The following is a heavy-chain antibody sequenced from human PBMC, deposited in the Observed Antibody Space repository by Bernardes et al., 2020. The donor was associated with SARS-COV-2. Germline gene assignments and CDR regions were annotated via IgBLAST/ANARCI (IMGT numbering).Heavy chain of an antibody. J-gene: IGHJ4*02. D-gene: IGHD6-19*01. CDR3: ARGNSGWYEVHYLDY. CDR1: GGSFSGSY. Sequence: SESLSLTCAVYGGSFSGSYWRWIRQPTGPGLEWIGEINHSGSTNYNPSLKSRVTISVDTSKNQFSLQLSSVTAADTAVYYCARGNSGWYEVHYLDYWGQGKLVTVSS. CDR2: INHSGST. V-gene: IGHV4-34*01.